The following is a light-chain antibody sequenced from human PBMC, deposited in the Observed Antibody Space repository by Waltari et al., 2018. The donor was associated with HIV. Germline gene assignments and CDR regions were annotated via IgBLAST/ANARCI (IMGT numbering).Light chain of an antibody. Sequence: QSALTQPASVSGSPGQSITISCTGTRSDVGSYNLVSWYQQHPGKAPKLMIYEVSKRPSGVSNRVSGSKSGNTASLTISGLQAEDEADYYCCSYAGSSTYVFVTGTKVTVL. V-gene: IGLV2-23*02. CDR3: CSYAGSSTYV. J-gene: IGLJ1*01. CDR2: EVS. CDR1: RSDVGSYNL.